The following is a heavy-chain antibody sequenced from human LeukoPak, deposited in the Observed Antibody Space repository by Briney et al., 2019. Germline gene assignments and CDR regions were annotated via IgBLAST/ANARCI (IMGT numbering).Heavy chain of an antibody. CDR1: GGSISSYY. D-gene: IGHD2-15*01. CDR3: ASFYCSGGSCYQYYYYYYMDV. J-gene: IGHJ6*03. V-gene: IGHV4-59*08. CDR2: IYYSGST. Sequence: SETLSLTCTVSGGSISSYYWSWIRQPPGKGLEWIGYIYYSGSTYSNPSLKSRVTISVDTSKNQFSLKLSSVTAADTAVYYCASFYCSGGSCYQYYYYYYMDVWGKGTTVTISS.